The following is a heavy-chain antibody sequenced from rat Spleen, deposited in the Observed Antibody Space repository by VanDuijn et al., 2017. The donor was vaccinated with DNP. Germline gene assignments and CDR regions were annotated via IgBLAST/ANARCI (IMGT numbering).Heavy chain of an antibody. V-gene: IGHV5-22*01. CDR1: GFSFSDYY. Sequence: EVQLVESGGGLVQPGRSLKLSCAASGFSFSDYYMSWVRQAPKKGLELVASISYEGSNTYCGDSVKGRFTISRDNAKSTLYLQMNSLRSEDTATYYCARYDGSYYYGGYFDFWGPGTMVTVSS. D-gene: IGHD1-12*02. CDR2: ISYEGSNT. J-gene: IGHJ1*01. CDR3: ARYDGSYYYGGYFDF.